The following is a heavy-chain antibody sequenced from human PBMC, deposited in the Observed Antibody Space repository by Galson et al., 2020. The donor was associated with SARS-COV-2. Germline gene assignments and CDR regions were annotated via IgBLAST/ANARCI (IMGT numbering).Heavy chain of an antibody. Sequence: SQTLSLTCAISGDSVSSDSAAWNWIRQSPSRGLEWLGRTYYRSKWYNDYVQSVESRITIKPDTSRNQFSLHLDSVTTEDTAIYYCARDFQYSIDYWSHGALVTVSP. CDR3: ARDFQYSIDY. CDR1: GDSVSSDSAA. V-gene: IGHV6-1*01. D-gene: IGHD6-13*01. CDR2: TYYRSKWYN. J-gene: IGHJ4*01.